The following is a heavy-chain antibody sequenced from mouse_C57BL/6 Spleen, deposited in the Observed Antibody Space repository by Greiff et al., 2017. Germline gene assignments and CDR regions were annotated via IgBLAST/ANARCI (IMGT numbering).Heavy chain of an antibody. D-gene: IGHD4-1*01. V-gene: IGHV5-6*02. J-gene: IGHJ3*01. Sequence: EVKLMESGGDLVKPGGSLKLSCAASGFTFSSYGMSWVRQTPDKRLEWVATISSGGSYTYYPDSVTGRFTISRDNAKNTLYLQMSSLKSEDTAMYYCARRETGTGFAYWGQGTLVTGSA. CDR1: GFTFSSYG. CDR3: ARRETGTGFAY. CDR2: ISSGGSYT.